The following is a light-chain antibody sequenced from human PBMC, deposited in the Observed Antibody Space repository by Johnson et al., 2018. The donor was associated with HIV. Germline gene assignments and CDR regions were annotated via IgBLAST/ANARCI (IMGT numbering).Light chain of an antibody. CDR2: DNN. Sequence: QSVLTQPPSVSAAPGQKVTISCSGSSSNIGNNYVSWYQQLPGTAPKLLIYDNNKRPSGIPDRLSGSKSGTSATLGITGLQTGDGADYYCGTWDSSLSVFYVFGTGTKVTVL. CDR3: GTWDSSLSVFYV. V-gene: IGLV1-51*01. J-gene: IGLJ1*01. CDR1: SSNIGNNY.